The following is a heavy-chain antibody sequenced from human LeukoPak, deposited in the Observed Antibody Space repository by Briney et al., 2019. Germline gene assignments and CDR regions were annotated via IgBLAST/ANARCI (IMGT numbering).Heavy chain of an antibody. J-gene: IGHJ4*02. Sequence: SGGSLRLSCAASGFTFSSYAMHWVRQAPGRGLEWVAVISYDGSNKYYADSVKGRFTISRDNSKNTLYLQMNSLRAEDTAVYYCARDAYSSGWYDRGSDYWGQGTLVTVSS. CDR1: GFTFSSYA. CDR3: ARDAYSSGWYDRGSDY. V-gene: IGHV3-30-3*01. CDR2: ISYDGSNK. D-gene: IGHD6-19*01.